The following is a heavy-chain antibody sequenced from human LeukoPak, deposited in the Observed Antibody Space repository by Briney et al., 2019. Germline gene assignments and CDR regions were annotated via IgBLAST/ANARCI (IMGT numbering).Heavy chain of an antibody. CDR3: ATYSGSPGDFDY. D-gene: IGHD1-26*01. CDR1: GGSISSSSYY. V-gene: IGHV4-39*07. Sequence: SETLSLTRTVSGGSISSSSYYWGWIRQPPGKGLEWIGSIYHSGSTYYNPSLKSRVTISVDTSKNQFSLKLSSVTAADTAVYYCATYSGSPGDFDYWGQGTLVTVSS. CDR2: IYHSGST. J-gene: IGHJ4*02.